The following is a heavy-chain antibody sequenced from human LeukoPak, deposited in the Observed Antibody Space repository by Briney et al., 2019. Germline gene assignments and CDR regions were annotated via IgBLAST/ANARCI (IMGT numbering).Heavy chain of an antibody. CDR1: GGSISSGGYY. Sequence: SETLSLTCTVSGGSISSGGYYWSWIRQHPGKGLEWIGYIYYSGSTYYNPSLKSRVTISVDTSKNQFSLKLSSVTAADTAVYYCARGYGSGSQRDFDCWGQGTLVTVSS. CDR2: IYYSGST. V-gene: IGHV4-31*03. CDR3: ARGYGSGSQRDFDC. D-gene: IGHD3-10*01. J-gene: IGHJ4*02.